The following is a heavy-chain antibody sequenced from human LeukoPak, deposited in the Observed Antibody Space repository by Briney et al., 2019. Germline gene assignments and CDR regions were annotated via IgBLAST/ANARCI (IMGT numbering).Heavy chain of an antibody. CDR2: ISSSSSYI. D-gene: IGHD6-19*01. CDR1: GFTFSSYS. CDR3: ARGIAVAGTRDAFDI. J-gene: IGHJ3*02. Sequence: GGSLRLSCAASGFTFSSYSMNWVRQAPGKGLEWVSSISSSSSYIYYTHSVKGRFTISRDNAKNSLYLQMNSLRAEDTAVYYCARGIAVAGTRDAFDIWGQGTMVTVSS. V-gene: IGHV3-21*01.